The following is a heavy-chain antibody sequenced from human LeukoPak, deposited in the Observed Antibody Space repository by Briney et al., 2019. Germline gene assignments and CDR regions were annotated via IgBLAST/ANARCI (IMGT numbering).Heavy chain of an antibody. CDR3: ARNTAALSHTTT. CDR1: GGSISSYY. J-gene: IGHJ4*02. V-gene: IGHV4-59*08. CDR2: IYYSGST. Sequence: PSETLSLICTVSGGSISSYYWSWIRQPPGKGLEWIGYIYYSGSTNYKPSLKSRVTISVDTSKNQFSLKLSSVTAADTAVYYCARNTAALSHTTTWGQGTLVTVFS. D-gene: IGHD5-18*01.